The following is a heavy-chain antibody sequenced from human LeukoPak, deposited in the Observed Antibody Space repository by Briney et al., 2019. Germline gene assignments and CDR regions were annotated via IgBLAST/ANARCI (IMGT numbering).Heavy chain of an antibody. Sequence: PGRSLRLSCAASGFILSTYNMHWVRQAPGKGLEWVTVISYDGTNKYYADSVKGRFTISRDNSKNTVFLQMNGLTAEDTAVYYCARTYGSGSLDYGGQGTLVTVSS. D-gene: IGHD2-15*01. CDR2: ISYDGTNK. CDR1: GFILSTYN. V-gene: IGHV3-30*04. J-gene: IGHJ4*02. CDR3: ARTYGSGSLDY.